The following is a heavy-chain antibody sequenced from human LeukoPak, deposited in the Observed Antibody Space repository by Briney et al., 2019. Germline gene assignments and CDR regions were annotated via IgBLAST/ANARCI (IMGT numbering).Heavy chain of an antibody. V-gene: IGHV1-69*13. J-gene: IGHJ6*04. CDR2: IIPIFGTA. Sequence: GASVKVSCKASGGTFSSYAISWVRLAPGQGLEWMGGIIPIFGTANYAQKFQGRVTITADESTSTAYMELSSLRSEDTAVYYCASGLWFGAPYYYYGMDVWGKGTTVTVSS. CDR1: GGTFSSYA. D-gene: IGHD3-10*01. CDR3: ASGLWFGAPYYYYGMDV.